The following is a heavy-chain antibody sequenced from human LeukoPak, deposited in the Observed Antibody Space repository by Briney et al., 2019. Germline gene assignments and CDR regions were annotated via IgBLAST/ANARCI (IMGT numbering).Heavy chain of an antibody. CDR2: IRGSGGST. Sequence: GGSLRLSCAASGFTFSIYAMSWVRQAPGKGLEWVSGIRGSGGSTYYADSVKGRFTISRDNSKNTLYLQMNSLRAEDTAVYYCAKDQRGPLFDYWGQGTLVTVSS. CDR3: AKDQRGPLFDY. D-gene: IGHD6-25*01. CDR1: GFTFSIYA. V-gene: IGHV3-23*01. J-gene: IGHJ4*02.